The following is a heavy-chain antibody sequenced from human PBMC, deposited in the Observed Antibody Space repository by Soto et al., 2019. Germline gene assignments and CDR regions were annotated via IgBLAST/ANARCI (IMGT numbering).Heavy chain of an antibody. CDR2: INPSGST. J-gene: IGHJ4*02. CDR3: ARVYCSGGGCYSIDY. V-gene: IGHV1-46*03. D-gene: IGHD2-15*01. Sequence: QVQLVQSGAEVKKPGASVKVSCKASGYTFTTYYMHWVRQAPGQGLEWMGIINPSGSTSYAQKFQGRVTMTRYTSTSTVYMELSSLRSEDTAVYYCARVYCSGGGCYSIDYWGQGTLVTVSS. CDR1: GYTFTTYY.